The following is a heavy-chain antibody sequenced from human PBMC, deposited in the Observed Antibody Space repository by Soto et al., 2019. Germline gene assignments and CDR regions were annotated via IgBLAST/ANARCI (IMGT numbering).Heavy chain of an antibody. D-gene: IGHD3-9*01. Sequence: GGSLRLSCAASGFTFSSYSMNWVHQAPGKGLEWVSYISSSSSTIYYADSVKGRFTISRDNAKNSLYLQMNSLRDEDTAVYYCARDRNFDWLSRFDYWGQGTLVTVSS. CDR2: ISSSSSTI. J-gene: IGHJ4*02. V-gene: IGHV3-48*02. CDR3: ARDRNFDWLSRFDY. CDR1: GFTFSSYS.